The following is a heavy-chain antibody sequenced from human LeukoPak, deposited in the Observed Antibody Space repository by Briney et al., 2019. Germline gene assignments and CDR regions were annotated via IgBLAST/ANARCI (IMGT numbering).Heavy chain of an antibody. V-gene: IGHV4-34*01. CDR2: INHSGST. D-gene: IGHD3-10*01. Sequence: PSETLSLTCAVYGGSFSAYYWSWIRQSPGKGLEWIGEINHSGSTNYNPSLKSRVTLSLDTSKNQFSLKLSSVTAADTAMYYCARGGEGYYYGSASQDYWGQGTLVTVSS. J-gene: IGHJ4*02. CDR1: GGSFSAYY. CDR3: ARGGEGYYYGSASQDY.